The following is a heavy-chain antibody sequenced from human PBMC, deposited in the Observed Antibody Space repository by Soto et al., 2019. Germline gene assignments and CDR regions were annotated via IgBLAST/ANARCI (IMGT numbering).Heavy chain of an antibody. CDR2: ISYDGSNK. D-gene: IGHD5-18*01. V-gene: IGHV3-30*18. Sequence: PGGSLRLSCAASGFTFSSYGMHWVRQAPGKGLEWVAVISYDGSNKYYADSVKGRFTISRDNSKNTLYLQMNSLRAEDTAVYYCAKDAIEVDTAMVPGTYFDLWGRGTLVTVSS. CDR3: AKDAIEVDTAMVPGTYFDL. CDR1: GFTFSSYG. J-gene: IGHJ2*01.